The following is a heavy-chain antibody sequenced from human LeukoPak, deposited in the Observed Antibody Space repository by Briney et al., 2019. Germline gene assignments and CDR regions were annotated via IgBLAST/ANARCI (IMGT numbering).Heavy chain of an antibody. CDR1: GFTFSRYA. V-gene: IGHV3-23*01. Sequence: GGSLRLSCAASGFTFSRYAMSWVRLAPGKGLEWVSTISGSGHSTYYADSVRGRFTISRDNSRNTLFLQMYSLRAEDTALYYCAKDTEQLSGYYYYGLDVWGQGTTVTVSS. CDR2: ISGSGHST. CDR3: AKDTEQLSGYYYYGLDV. D-gene: IGHD6-13*01. J-gene: IGHJ6*02.